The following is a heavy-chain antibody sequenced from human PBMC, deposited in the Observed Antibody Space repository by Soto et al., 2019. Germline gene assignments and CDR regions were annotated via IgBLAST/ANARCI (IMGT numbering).Heavy chain of an antibody. J-gene: IGHJ6*02. CDR2: INPNSGGT. V-gene: IGHV1-2*02. CDR3: ASDRTPSSGWPVMDF. CDR1: GYTFTDYY. Sequence: ASVKVSCKASGYTFTDYYMHWVRQAPGQGLEWMGWINPNSGGTNYAQKFQGRVTMTRDTSISTAYMELNRLRSDDTAVYYCASDRTPSSGWPVMDFWGQGTTVTVYS. D-gene: IGHD6-19*01.